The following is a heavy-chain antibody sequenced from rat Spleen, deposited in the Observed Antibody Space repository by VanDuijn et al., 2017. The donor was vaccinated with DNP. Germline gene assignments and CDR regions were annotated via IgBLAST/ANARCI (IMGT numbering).Heavy chain of an antibody. V-gene: IGHV5S10*01. D-gene: IGHD1-3*01. CDR1: GFIFSDYA. CDR3: ATHYGSYFDY. Sequence: EVQLVESGGGLVRPGNSLRLSCAASGFIFSDYAMAWVRQSPKMGLEWVAPIIYDGSSTFYRDSVTGRFTISRDNAKSTLYLQMDSLRSEDTATYYCATHYGSYFDYWGQGVMVTVSS. CDR2: IIYDGSST. J-gene: IGHJ2*01.